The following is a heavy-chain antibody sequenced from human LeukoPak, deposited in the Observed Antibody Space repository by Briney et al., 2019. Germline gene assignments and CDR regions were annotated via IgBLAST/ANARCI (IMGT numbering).Heavy chain of an antibody. J-gene: IGHJ6*02. CDR1: GGSFSGYY. V-gene: IGHV4-34*01. Sequence: SETLSLTCAVYGGSFSGYYWSWIRQPPGKGLEWIGGINHSGSTNYNPSLKSRVTISVDTSKNQFPLKLSSVTAADTAVYYCARTDRDYYYYYGMDVWGQGTTVTVSS. CDR2: INHSGST. CDR3: ARTDRDYYYYYGMDV. D-gene: IGHD3-16*02.